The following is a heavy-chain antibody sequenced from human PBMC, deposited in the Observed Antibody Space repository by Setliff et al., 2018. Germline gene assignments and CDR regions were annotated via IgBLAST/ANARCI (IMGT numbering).Heavy chain of an antibody. D-gene: IGHD2-15*01. J-gene: IGHJ4*02. CDR2: ISAYNGNT. Sequence: ASVKVSCKASGYTFSRYGISWVRQAPGQGLEWMGWISAYNGNTNYAQKLQGRVTMTTDTSTSTAYMELSSLRSEDTAVYYCATGPDIGEFGGNYFNYWGQGTLVTVSS. V-gene: IGHV1-18*01. CDR1: GYTFSRYG. CDR3: ATGPDIGEFGGNYFNY.